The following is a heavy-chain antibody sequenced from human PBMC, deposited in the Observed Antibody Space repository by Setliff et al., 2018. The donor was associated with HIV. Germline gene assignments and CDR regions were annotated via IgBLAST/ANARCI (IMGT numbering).Heavy chain of an antibody. V-gene: IGHV4-34*01. D-gene: IGHD6-19*01. Sequence: PSETLSLTCGVYGESVSGYSWNWIRQPPGKGLEWIGEITHSGSTNNSPSLKSRVTISVDTSKSQFSLKLTSVTAADTAVYYCAGRRVAGLFCGQGTLVTVSS. CDR1: GESVSGYS. J-gene: IGHJ4*02. CDR3: AGRRVAGLF. CDR2: ITHSGST.